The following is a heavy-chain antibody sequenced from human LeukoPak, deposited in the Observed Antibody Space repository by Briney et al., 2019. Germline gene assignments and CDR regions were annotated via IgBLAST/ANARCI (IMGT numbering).Heavy chain of an antibody. CDR2: IYPGDSDT. Sequence: GESLQISCLCSGYTFTSYWIGWVRQMPGKGLEWMGIIYPGDSDTRYSPSFQGQVTITADKSITTAYLQWSSLKASDTAMYYCARHAVYFGSGNRAFDIWGQGTMVTVSS. V-gene: IGHV5-51*01. J-gene: IGHJ3*02. D-gene: IGHD3-10*01. CDR3: ARHAVYFGSGNRAFDI. CDR1: GYTFTSYW.